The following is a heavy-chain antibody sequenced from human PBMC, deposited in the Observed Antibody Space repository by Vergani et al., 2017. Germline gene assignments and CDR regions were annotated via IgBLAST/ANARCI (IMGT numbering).Heavy chain of an antibody. CDR1: GGSISSGSYY. J-gene: IGHJ3*02. Sequence: QVQLQESGPGLVKPSQTLSLTCTVSGGSISSGSYYWSWIRQPAGKGLEWIGRIYTSGSTNYNPSLKSRVTISVDTSKNQFSLKLSSVTAADTAVYYCARAPYYGAHFSAFDIWGQGTMVTVSS. D-gene: IGHD3-22*01. CDR2: IYTSGST. CDR3: ARAPYYGAHFSAFDI. V-gene: IGHV4-61*02.